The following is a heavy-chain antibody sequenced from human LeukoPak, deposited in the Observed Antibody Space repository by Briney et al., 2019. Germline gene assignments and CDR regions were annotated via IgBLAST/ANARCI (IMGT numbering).Heavy chain of an antibody. D-gene: IGHD2-15*01. Sequence: SETLSLTCTVSGGSISSGGYYWSWIRQHPGKGLEWIGYIYYSGSTYYNPSLKSRVTISVDTSKNQFSLKLSSVTAADTAVYYCARSFSSGDYIDYWGQGTLVTVSS. CDR1: GGSISSGGYY. CDR3: ARSFSSGDYIDY. V-gene: IGHV4-31*03. CDR2: IYYSGST. J-gene: IGHJ4*02.